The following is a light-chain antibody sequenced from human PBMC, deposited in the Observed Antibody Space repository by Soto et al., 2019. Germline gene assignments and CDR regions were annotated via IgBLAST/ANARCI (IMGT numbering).Light chain of an antibody. CDR2: GAS. Sequence: EIVLTQSPGTLSLSLGERATPSCRASQSISSTYLAWYQQKLGQAPRLLIYGASSRATGIPDRFSGSGSGADFTLTISRLEPEDFAMYYCQQYGSSPPYTFGQGTKLEIK. J-gene: IGKJ2*01. V-gene: IGKV3-20*01. CDR1: QSISSTY. CDR3: QQYGSSPPYT.